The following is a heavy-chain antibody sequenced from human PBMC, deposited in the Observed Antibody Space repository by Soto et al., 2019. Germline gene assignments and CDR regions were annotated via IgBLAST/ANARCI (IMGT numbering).Heavy chain of an antibody. J-gene: IGHJ5*02. CDR3: ARQELAYDLGLNWFDP. V-gene: IGHV4-39*01. D-gene: IGHD1-26*01. Sequence: SETLSLTCTVSGGSISSSSYYWGWIRQPPGKGLEWIGSIYYSGSTYYNPSLKSRVTISVDTSKNQFSLKLSSVTAADTAVYYCARQELAYDLGLNWFDPWGQGTLVTVSS. CDR1: GGSISSSSYY. CDR2: IYYSGST.